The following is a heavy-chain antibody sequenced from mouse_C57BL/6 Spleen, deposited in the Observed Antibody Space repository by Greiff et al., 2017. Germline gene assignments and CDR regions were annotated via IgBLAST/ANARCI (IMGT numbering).Heavy chain of an antibody. Sequence: VQLQQSGPELVKPGASVKISCKASGYLFTDYYMNWVKQSYGKSHEWIGDFNLNNGGTSYNQKFKGKANLTVVKSSSTAYMELRSLTSEDPAVYYGANYYVSRGAKYDWGQGTSVTVSS. CDR1: GYLFTDYY. D-gene: IGHD1-1*01. CDR3: ANYYVSRGAKYD. CDR2: FNLNNGGT. V-gene: IGHV1-26*01. J-gene: IGHJ4*01.